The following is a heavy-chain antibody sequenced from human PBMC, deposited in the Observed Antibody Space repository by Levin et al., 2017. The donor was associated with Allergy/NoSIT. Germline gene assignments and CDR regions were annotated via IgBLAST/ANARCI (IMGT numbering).Heavy chain of an antibody. Sequence: ASVKVSCKASGYTFTSYYMHWVRQAPGQGLEWMGIINPSGGSTSYAQKFQGRVTMTRDTSTSTVYMELSSLRSEDTAVYYCARGPARLYGSGSYYNDYWGQGTLVTVSS. D-gene: IGHD3-10*01. J-gene: IGHJ4*02. CDR3: ARGPARLYGSGSYYNDY. CDR1: GYTFTSYY. CDR2: INPSGGST. V-gene: IGHV1-46*01.